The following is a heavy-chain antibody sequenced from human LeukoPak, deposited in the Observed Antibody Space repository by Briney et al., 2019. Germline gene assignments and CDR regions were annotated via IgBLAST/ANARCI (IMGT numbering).Heavy chain of an antibody. Sequence: SETLSLTCTVSGGSISSYYWSWIRQPPGKGLEWIGEINHSGNTNYNPSLKSRVTISVDTSKNQFSLKLSSVTAADTAVYYCARFLRQWLVHYYFDYWGQGTLVTVSS. CDR1: GGSISSYY. CDR3: ARFLRQWLVHYYFDY. CDR2: INHSGNT. V-gene: IGHV4-34*01. J-gene: IGHJ4*02. D-gene: IGHD6-19*01.